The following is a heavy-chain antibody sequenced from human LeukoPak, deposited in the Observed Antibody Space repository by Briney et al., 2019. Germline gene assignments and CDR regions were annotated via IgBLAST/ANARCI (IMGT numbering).Heavy chain of an antibody. D-gene: IGHD3-22*01. J-gene: IGHJ4*02. V-gene: IGHV3-48*03. CDR2: ISSSSNTI. CDR1: GFTFSSYE. Sequence: GGSLRLSCAASGFTFSSYEMNWVRQAPGKGLEWVSYISSSSNTIYYADSVKGRFTISRDNAKNSLYLQMNSLRAEDTAVYYCAKGDYYDSSGYYGDYWGQGTLVTVSS. CDR3: AKGDYYDSSGYYGDY.